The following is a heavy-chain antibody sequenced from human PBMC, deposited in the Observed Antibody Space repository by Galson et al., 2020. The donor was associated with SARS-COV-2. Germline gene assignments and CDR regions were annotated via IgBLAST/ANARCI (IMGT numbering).Heavy chain of an antibody. CDR1: GGSISSGSYY. CDR2: IYTIGGT. V-gene: IGHV4-61*02. D-gene: IGHD1-26*01. Sequence: SETLSLTCTVSGGSISSGSYYWSWIRQPAGKGLEWIGRIYTIGGTNYNPSPKSRVTISVDTSKNQFSLKLSSVTAADTAVYYCARESRWDLYFDFWGRGTLVTVSS. CDR3: ARESRWDLYFDF. J-gene: IGHJ4*02.